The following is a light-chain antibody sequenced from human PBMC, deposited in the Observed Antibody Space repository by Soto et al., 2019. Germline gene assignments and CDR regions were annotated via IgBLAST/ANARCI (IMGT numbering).Light chain of an antibody. CDR2: GAS. Sequence: EIVLTQSPGTLSLSPGERATLSCRASQSVSSSYLAWYQQKPGQAPRLLIYGASSRATGIPDRFSGSGSGTEFTLTISRLEPDDFALYYCQQYGGSPPVTFGQGTRLEIK. CDR3: QQYGGSPPVT. J-gene: IGKJ5*01. V-gene: IGKV3-20*01. CDR1: QSVSSSY.